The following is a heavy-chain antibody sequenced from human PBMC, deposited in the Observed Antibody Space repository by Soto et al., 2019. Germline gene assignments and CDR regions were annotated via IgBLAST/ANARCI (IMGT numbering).Heavy chain of an antibody. CDR2: IKQDGSEK. CDR3: ASYAVRVVAAGNWFDP. V-gene: IGHV3-7*01. CDR1: GFTFSSYW. Sequence: GGSLRLSCAASGFTFSSYWMSWVRQAPGKGLEWVANIKQDGSEKYYVDSVKGRFTISRDNAKNSLYLQMNSLRAEDTAVYYCASYAVRVVAAGNWFDPWGQGTLVTVSS. D-gene: IGHD2-15*01. J-gene: IGHJ5*02.